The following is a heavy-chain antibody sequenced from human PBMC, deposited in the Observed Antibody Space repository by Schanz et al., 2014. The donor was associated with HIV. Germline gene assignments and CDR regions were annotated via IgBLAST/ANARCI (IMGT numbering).Heavy chain of an antibody. CDR1: GFTFSSYA. J-gene: IGHJ4*02. CDR3: ANEEVPNDY. CDR2: ISYDGSNK. Sequence: VQLVESGGGLVQPGGSLRLSCAASGFTFSSYAMHWVRQAPGKGLEWVAVISYDGSNKYYADSVKGRFTISRDNSKNTLYLQMSSLRVEDTAVYYCANEEVPNDYWGQGTLVTVSS. V-gene: IGHV3-30-3*02.